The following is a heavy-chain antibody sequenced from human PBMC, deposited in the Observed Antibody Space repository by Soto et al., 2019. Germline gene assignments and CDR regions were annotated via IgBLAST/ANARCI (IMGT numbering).Heavy chain of an antibody. Sequence: ASVKVSCKASGYTFTSYGISWVRQAPGQGLEWMGWISAYNGNTNYAQKHQGRVTMTTDTSTSTAYMEMRSLRSDDTAVYYCARETTYYYDSSGYPDYWGQGTLVTVSS. J-gene: IGHJ4*02. CDR1: GYTFTSYG. CDR3: ARETTYYYDSSGYPDY. CDR2: ISAYNGNT. V-gene: IGHV1-18*01. D-gene: IGHD3-22*01.